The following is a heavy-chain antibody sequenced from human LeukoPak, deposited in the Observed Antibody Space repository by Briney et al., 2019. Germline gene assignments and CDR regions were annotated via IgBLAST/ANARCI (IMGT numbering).Heavy chain of an antibody. CDR2: INPNRGGT. CDR3: ARETVPITMVRGPLNY. D-gene: IGHD3-10*01. Sequence: ASVKVSCKASGYTFTGYYMHWVRQAPGQGLEWMGWINPNRGGTNYAQKLQGRVTMTRDTSISTAYMELSRLRSDDTAVYYGARETVPITMVRGPLNYWGQGTLVTVSS. V-gene: IGHV1-2*02. CDR1: GYTFTGYY. J-gene: IGHJ4*02.